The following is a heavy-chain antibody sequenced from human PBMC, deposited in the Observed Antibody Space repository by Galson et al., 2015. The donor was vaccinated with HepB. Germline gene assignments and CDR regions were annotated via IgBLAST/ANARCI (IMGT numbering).Heavy chain of an antibody. CDR1: GYTFTGYY. J-gene: IGHJ4*02. D-gene: IGHD2-2*02. Sequence: SVKVSCKASGYTFTGYYMHWVRQAPGQGLEWMGWINPNSGGTNYAQKFQGRVTMTRDTSISTAYMELSRLRSDDTAVYYCASREPAAIQGFDYWGQGTLVTVSS. V-gene: IGHV1-2*02. CDR3: ASREPAAIQGFDY. CDR2: INPNSGGT.